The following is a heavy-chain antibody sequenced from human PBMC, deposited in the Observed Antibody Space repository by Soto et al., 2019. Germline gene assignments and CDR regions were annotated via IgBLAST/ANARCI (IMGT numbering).Heavy chain of an antibody. D-gene: IGHD3-10*01. V-gene: IGHV4-31*03. J-gene: IGHJ6*02. CDR1: GGSISSGGYY. Sequence: SLTCTVSGGSISSGGYYWSWIRQHPGKGLEWIGYIYYSGSTYYNPSLKSRVTISVDTSKNQFSLKLSSVTAADTAVYYCARRGSGSPGSYYYYGMDVWGQGTTVTVSS. CDR2: IYYSGST. CDR3: ARRGSGSPGSYYYYGMDV.